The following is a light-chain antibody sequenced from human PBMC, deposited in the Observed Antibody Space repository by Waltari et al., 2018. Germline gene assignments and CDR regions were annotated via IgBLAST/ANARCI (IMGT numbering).Light chain of an antibody. Sequence: EIVLTQSPGTLSLSPGERATLTCSASQRVSSSSLAWYQQKPGQAPRLLIYATSSRATGIPDRFSGSGSVTDFTLTISGLEPEDSAVYYCQQYGDSPRTFGQGTKLEIK. V-gene: IGKV3-20*01. CDR1: QRVSSSS. CDR2: ATS. J-gene: IGKJ2*01. CDR3: QQYGDSPRT.